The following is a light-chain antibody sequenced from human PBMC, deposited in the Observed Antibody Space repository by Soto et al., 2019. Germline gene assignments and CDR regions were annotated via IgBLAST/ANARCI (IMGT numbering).Light chain of an antibody. CDR2: GAS. CDR1: QSVDTF. CDR3: QQYGNSPWT. Sequence: TVLTQSPATLSLSPGERAALSCRASQSVDTFLAWYQQKPGQAPRLLIYGASDRATGIPDRFSGSGSGTDFTLIISRLEPEDFAVYYCQQYGNSPWTFGQGTKVDI. J-gene: IGKJ1*01. V-gene: IGKV3-20*01.